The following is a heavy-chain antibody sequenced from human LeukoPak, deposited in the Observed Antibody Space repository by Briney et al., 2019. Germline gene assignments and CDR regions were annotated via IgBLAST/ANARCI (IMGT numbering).Heavy chain of an antibody. CDR2: IYAGDSDT. CDR1: GYSFTSYW. Sequence: GESLKISCKGSGYSFTSYWIGWVRQRPGKGLEWMGIIYAGDSDTRYSPSFQGQVTISADKSISAAYLQWSSLKASDTAMYYCARQIPYYYGSGSYLRFDYWGQGTLVTVSS. V-gene: IGHV5-51*01. D-gene: IGHD3-10*01. CDR3: ARQIPYYYGSGSYLRFDY. J-gene: IGHJ4*02.